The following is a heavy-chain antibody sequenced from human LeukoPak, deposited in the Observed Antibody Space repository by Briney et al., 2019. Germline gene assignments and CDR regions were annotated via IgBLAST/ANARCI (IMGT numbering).Heavy chain of an antibody. V-gene: IGHV3-7*02. Sequence: GGSLRLSCAASGFTFSSYWMSWVRQAPGKGLEWVANIKQDGSEKYYVDSAKGRFTISRDNAKNSLYLQMNSLRAEDTAVYYCARAYCSGGSCFFDYWGQGTLVTVSS. CDR1: GFTFSSYW. J-gene: IGHJ4*02. CDR2: IKQDGSEK. CDR3: ARAYCSGGSCFFDY. D-gene: IGHD2-15*01.